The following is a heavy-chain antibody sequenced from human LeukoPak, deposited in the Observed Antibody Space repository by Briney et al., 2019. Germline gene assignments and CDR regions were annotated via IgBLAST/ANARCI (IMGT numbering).Heavy chain of an antibody. V-gene: IGHV3-30*02. CDR1: GFTFSSYG. CDR3: ARDDLHASSMITFGGVIATPDY. Sequence: GGSLRLSCAASGFTFSSYGMHWVRQAPGKGLEWVAFIRYDGSNKYYADSVKGRFTISRDNSKNTLYLQMNSLRAEDTAVYYCARDDLHASSMITFGGVIATPDYWGQGSLVTVSS. D-gene: IGHD3-16*02. J-gene: IGHJ4*02. CDR2: IRYDGSNK.